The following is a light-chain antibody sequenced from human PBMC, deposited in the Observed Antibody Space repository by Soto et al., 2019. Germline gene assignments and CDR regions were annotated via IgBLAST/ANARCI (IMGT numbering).Light chain of an antibody. CDR1: SSNIGGNS. V-gene: IGLV1-51*01. CDR2: DDN. Sequence: SVRAQPPAVSAAPGQNVTIYCSGSSSNIGGNSVSWYQQLPGTAPELLIYDDNKRPSGIPDRFSGSKSGTSATLGITGFQTGDEADYYCRSWDSSLSAYVFGTGTKVTVL. J-gene: IGLJ1*01. CDR3: RSWDSSLSAYV.